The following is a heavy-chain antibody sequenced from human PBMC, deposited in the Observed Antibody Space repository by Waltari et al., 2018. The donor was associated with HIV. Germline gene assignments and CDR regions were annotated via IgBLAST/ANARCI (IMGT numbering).Heavy chain of an antibody. V-gene: IGHV3-23*01. D-gene: IGHD6-19*01. CDR2: ISGSGGNT. CDR1: GFTFSSYA. Sequence: EVQLLESGGGLVQPGGSLRLSCAASGFTFSSYAMRWVRQAPGKGLGWVSTISGSGGNTYYADSVKGRFTISRDNSKNTLYLQMNSLRAEDTAVYYCAKGQYSSGWNFDYWGQGTLVTVSS. J-gene: IGHJ4*02. CDR3: AKGQYSSGWNFDY.